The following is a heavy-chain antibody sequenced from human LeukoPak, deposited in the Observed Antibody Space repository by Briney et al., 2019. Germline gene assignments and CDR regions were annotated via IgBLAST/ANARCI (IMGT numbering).Heavy chain of an antibody. CDR1: GGFISSYY. CDR3: ARHVAAVAGGVY. J-gene: IGHJ4*02. CDR2: IYYSGST. V-gene: IGHV4-59*08. Sequence: PSETLSLTCTVSGGFISSYYWSWIRQPPGKGLEWIGYIYYSGSTNYNPSLKSRVTISVDTSKNQFSLKLSSVTAADTAVYYCARHVAAVAGGVYWGQGTLVTVSS. D-gene: IGHD6-19*01.